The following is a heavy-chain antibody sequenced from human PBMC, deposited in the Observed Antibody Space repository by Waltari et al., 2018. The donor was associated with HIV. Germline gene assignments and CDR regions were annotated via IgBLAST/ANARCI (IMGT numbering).Heavy chain of an antibody. CDR3: ARGIGSTSCYYDY. D-gene: IGHD2-2*01. V-gene: IGHV3-21*01. Sequence: EVQLVESGGGLVNPGGSLSLSCSASGFTFSSSNLNWVRQAPGKGLEWVSSISSTSSYIYYADSVKGRFTISRDNAKNSLYLQMNSLRAEDTAVYYCARGIGSTSCYYDYWGQGTLVTVSS. CDR1: GFTFSSSN. J-gene: IGHJ4*02. CDR2: ISSTSSYI.